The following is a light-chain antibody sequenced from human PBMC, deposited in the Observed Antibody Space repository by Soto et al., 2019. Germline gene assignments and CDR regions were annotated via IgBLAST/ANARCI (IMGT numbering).Light chain of an antibody. CDR2: GAS. CDR1: QSVGSN. CDR3: QQYNNWHPLT. J-gene: IGKJ4*01. V-gene: IGKV3-15*01. Sequence: EIVLTQSPAILSVSPGERATLSCRASQSVGSNLAWYQQRPGQAPRLLIYGASTRATGIPARFSGSGSGTEFTLTISSLQSKDFAVYYCQQYNNWHPLTFGGGTKVDIK.